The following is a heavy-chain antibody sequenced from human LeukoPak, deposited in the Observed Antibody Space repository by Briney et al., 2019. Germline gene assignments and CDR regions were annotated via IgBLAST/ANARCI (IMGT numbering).Heavy chain of an antibody. V-gene: IGHV1-2*02. CDR3: ARSGSYCSSTSCHPYYYYYYMDV. Sequence: ASVKVSCKASGYTFTGYYMHWVRQAPGQGLEWMGWINPNSGGTNYAQKFQGRVTITRNTSISTAYMELSSLRSEDTAVYYCARSGSYCSSTSCHPYYYYYYMDVWGKGTTVTVSS. CDR2: INPNSGGT. CDR1: GYTFTGYY. J-gene: IGHJ6*03. D-gene: IGHD2-2*01.